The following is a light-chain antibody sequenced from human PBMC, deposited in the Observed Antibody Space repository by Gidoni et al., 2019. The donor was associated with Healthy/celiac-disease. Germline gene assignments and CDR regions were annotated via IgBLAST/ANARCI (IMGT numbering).Light chain of an antibody. CDR2: DVS. CDR3: CSYAGRGVV. J-gene: IGLJ2*01. V-gene: IGLV2-11*01. CDR1: SSDVGGYNY. Sequence: QSALTQPRSVSGSPGQSVTISCTGTSSDVGGYNYVSWYQQPPGKAPKLMIYDVSKRPSGVPDRFSGSKSGNTASLTISGLQAEDEADYYCCSYAGRGVVFGGGTKLTVL.